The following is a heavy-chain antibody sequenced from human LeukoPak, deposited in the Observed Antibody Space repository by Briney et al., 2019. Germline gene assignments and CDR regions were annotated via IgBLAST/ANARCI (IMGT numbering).Heavy chain of an antibody. Sequence: GGSLRLSCTASGFTFGDYAMSWVRQAPGKGLEWVGFIRSKAYGGTTEYAASVKGRFTISRDDSKSIAYLQMNSLKTEDTAVYYCTSGYEMATQADYWGQGTLVTVSS. CDR3: TSGYEMATQADY. J-gene: IGHJ4*02. CDR1: GFTFGDYA. V-gene: IGHV3-49*04. D-gene: IGHD5-12*01. CDR2: IRSKAYGGTT.